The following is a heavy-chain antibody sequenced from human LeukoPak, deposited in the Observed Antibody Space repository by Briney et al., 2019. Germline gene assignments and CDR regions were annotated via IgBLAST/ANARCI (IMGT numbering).Heavy chain of an antibody. CDR3: ATGDLYYYGMDV. CDR1: GFTFSDYV. D-gene: IGHD2-21*01. Sequence: GGSLRLSCTTSGFTFSDYVMTWVRQAPGKGLEWVSSISSSSSYIYYADSVKGRFTISRDNAKNSLYLQMNSLRAEDTAVYYCATGDLYYYGMDVWGQGTTVTVSS. CDR2: ISSSSSYI. J-gene: IGHJ6*02. V-gene: IGHV3-21*01.